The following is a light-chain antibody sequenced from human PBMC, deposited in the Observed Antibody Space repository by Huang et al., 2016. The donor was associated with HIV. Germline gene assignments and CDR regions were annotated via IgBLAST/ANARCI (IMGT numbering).Light chain of an antibody. CDR2: MAS. V-gene: IGKV2-28*01. CDR1: QSLVHDKGYSS. CDR3: MQSLQSLT. J-gene: IGKJ4*01. Sequence: DIVMTQSPLSLPVTPGEPASISCRSSQSLVHDKGYSSLDWYLQKPGQAPQVLIYMASVRAPGIPDRFSGGGSGTNFTLEINRVDAEDVGTYYCMQSLQSLTFGGGTRLEIK.